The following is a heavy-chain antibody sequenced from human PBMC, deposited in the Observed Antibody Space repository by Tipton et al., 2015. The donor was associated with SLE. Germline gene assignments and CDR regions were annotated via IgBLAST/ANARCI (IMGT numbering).Heavy chain of an antibody. D-gene: IGHD3-22*01. CDR1: GYSFTSYW. Sequence: QSGAEVKKPGESLKISCKGSGYSFTSYWIGWVRQIPGKGLEWMGIIYPGDSDTRYSPSFQGQVTISADKSISTAYLQWSSLKASDTAMYYCARRDYYDSSGYRYYFDYWGQGTLVTVSS. CDR3: ARRDYYDSSGYRYYFDY. J-gene: IGHJ4*02. V-gene: IGHV5-51*03. CDR2: IYPGDSDT.